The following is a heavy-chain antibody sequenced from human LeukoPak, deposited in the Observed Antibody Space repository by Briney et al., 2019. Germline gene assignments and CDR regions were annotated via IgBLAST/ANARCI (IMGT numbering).Heavy chain of an antibody. D-gene: IGHD6-19*01. V-gene: IGHV3-30*19. CDR2: ISYDGSNK. CDR3: ARDGRTGYSSGWYFWGLGYYYYMDV. J-gene: IGHJ6*03. Sequence: GGSLRLSCAASGFTFSSYGMHWVRQAPGKGLEWVAVISYDGSNKYYADSVKGRFTISRDNSKNTLYLQMNSLRAEDTAVYYCARDGRTGYSSGWYFWGLGYYYYMDVWGKGTTVTVSS. CDR1: GFTFSSYG.